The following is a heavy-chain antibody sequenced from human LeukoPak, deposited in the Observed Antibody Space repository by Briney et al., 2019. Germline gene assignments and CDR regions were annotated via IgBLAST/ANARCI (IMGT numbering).Heavy chain of an antibody. CDR1: GGSMSRTSDY. J-gene: IGHJ5*02. D-gene: IGHD2/OR15-2a*01. V-gene: IGHV4-39*01. CDR2: IYFGVST. Sequence: SETLSLTCSVPGGSMSRTSDYWGWIRQPPGKGLEWIGSIYFGVSTYYTPSLKSRVTISIDTSRNQFSLKLTSVTAADTAVYYCARWGSTASDWFDPWGQGTLVTVSS. CDR3: ARWGSTASDWFDP.